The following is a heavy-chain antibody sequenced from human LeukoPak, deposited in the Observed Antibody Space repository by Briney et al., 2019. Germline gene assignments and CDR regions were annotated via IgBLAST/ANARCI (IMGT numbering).Heavy chain of an antibody. Sequence: SQTLSLTSAISGDSVSSNSAAWDWIRQSPSRGLEWLRRTYYRSKWYNDYAVSVKSRITINPDTPKNQFSLQLNSVTPEDTAVYYCAMGSSSGVSYYFDYWGQGTPVTVSS. V-gene: IGHV6-1*01. D-gene: IGHD6-6*01. J-gene: IGHJ4*02. CDR3: AMGSSSGVSYYFDY. CDR2: TYYRSKWYN. CDR1: GDSVSSNSAA.